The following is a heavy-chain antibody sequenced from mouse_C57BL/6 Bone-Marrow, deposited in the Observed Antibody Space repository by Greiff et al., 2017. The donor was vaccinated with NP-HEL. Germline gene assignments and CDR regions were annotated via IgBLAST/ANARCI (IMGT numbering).Heavy chain of an antibody. J-gene: IGHJ4*01. CDR1: GYAFSSSW. V-gene: IGHV1-82*01. D-gene: IGHD3-2*02. CDR2: IYPGDGDT. CDR3: ASSGYHYYCAMDD. Sequence: QVQLKQSGPELVKPGASVKISCKASGYAFSSSWMNWVKQRPGKGLEWIGRIYPGDGDTNYNGKFKGKATLTADKSSSTAYMQLSSLTSEDSAVYVCASSGYHYYCAMDDWGKGTSVTVSS.